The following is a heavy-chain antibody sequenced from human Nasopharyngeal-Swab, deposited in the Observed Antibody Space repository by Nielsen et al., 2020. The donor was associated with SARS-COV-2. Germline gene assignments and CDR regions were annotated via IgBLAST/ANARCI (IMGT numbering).Heavy chain of an antibody. D-gene: IGHD1-7*01. J-gene: IGHJ4*02. CDR2: INHSGST. CDR1: SGSFSGYY. V-gene: IGHV4-34*01. CDR3: ARVSITGTTRPAFDY. Sequence: SETLSLTCAVYSGSFSGYYWSWIRQPPGKGLEWIGEINHSGSTNYNPSLKSRVTISVDTSKNQFSLKLSSVTAADTAVHYCARVSITGTTRPAFDYWGQGTLVTVSS.